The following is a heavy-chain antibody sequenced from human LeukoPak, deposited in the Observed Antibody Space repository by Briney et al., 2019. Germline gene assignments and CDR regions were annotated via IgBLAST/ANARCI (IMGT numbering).Heavy chain of an antibody. V-gene: IGHV3-13*01. J-gene: IGHJ6*02. D-gene: IGHD4-11*01. Sequence: GGSLRLSCTASGFTFSSYDMHWVRQATGKGLEWVSAIDTAGDTYYPGSVKGRFTISRENAKNSLYLQINSLRAGDTAVYHCARGLPNYYYGMDVWGQGTTVTVSS. CDR3: ARGLPNYYYGMDV. CDR2: IDTAGDT. CDR1: GFTFSSYD.